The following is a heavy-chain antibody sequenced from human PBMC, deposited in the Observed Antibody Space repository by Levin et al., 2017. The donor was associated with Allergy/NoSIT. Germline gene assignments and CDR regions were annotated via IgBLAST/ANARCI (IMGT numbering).Heavy chain of an antibody. V-gene: IGHV1-69*13. CDR2: VVPIFGTA. CDR3: ARVISVVGGMDV. J-gene: IGHJ6*02. D-gene: IGHD2-21*01. Sequence: ASVKVSCKAYGGTFSNYAISWVRQAPGQGFEWMGGVVPIFGTADYAQQFQGRVTIAADVSTRTAYMELSSLTSEDTAVYYCARVISVVGGMDVWGQGTTVTVSS. CDR1: GGTFSNYA.